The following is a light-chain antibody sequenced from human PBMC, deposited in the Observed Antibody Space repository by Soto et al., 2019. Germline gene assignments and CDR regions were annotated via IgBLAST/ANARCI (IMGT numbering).Light chain of an antibody. V-gene: IGLV2-8*01. CDR2: EVT. J-gene: IGLJ2*01. Sequence: QSALTQPPSASGSPGQSVTISCAGTSSDVGAHNYVSWYQQHPGKAPKLMIYEVTKRPSGVPDRFSGSKSGNTASLTVSGLQVEDEADYYCSSHADTKVVFGGGTKVTVL. CDR1: SSDVGAHNY. CDR3: SSHADTKVV.